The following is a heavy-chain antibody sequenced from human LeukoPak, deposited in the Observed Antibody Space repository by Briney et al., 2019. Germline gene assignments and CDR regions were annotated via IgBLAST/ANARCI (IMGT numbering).Heavy chain of an antibody. CDR1: GFTFDDYG. CDR2: INWNGGST. V-gene: IGHV3-20*04. D-gene: IGHD1-26*01. Sequence: GGSLRLSCAASGFTFDDYGMSWVRQAPGKGLEWVSGINWNGGSTGYADSVKGRFTISRDNAKNSLYLQMNSLRAEDTAVYYCARALGVGASYGPFDYWGQGTLVTVSS. J-gene: IGHJ4*02. CDR3: ARALGVGASYGPFDY.